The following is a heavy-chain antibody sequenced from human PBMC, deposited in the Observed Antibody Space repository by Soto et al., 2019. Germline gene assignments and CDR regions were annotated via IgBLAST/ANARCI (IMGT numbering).Heavy chain of an antibody. CDR1: GFTFSSYW. D-gene: IGHD6-13*01. J-gene: IGHJ4*02. Sequence: EVQLVESGGGLVQPGGSLRLSCAASGFTFSSYWMSWVRQAPGKGLEWVANIKQDGSEKYYVDSVKGRFTISRDTAKNSRFLQMNSLRAEDTAGYDCARGSSSSGYGYWGQGTLVTVSS. V-gene: IGHV3-7*01. CDR2: IKQDGSEK. CDR3: ARGSSSSGYGY.